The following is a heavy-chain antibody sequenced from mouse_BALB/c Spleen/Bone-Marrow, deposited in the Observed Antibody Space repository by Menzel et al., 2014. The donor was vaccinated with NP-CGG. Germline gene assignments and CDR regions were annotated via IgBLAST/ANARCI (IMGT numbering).Heavy chain of an antibody. CDR3: ARSTMITEGFAY. CDR2: IWAGGST. D-gene: IGHD2-4*01. CDR1: GFSLTTYG. V-gene: IGHV2-9*02. Sequence: VKLQESGPGLVAPSQSLSFTCTVSGFSLTTYGVHWVRQPPGKGLEWLGVIWAGGSTNYISALMSRLRISKDNSKSQVILKMNRLQTDDTAMYYCARSTMITEGFAYWGQWTLVTVSA. J-gene: IGHJ3*01.